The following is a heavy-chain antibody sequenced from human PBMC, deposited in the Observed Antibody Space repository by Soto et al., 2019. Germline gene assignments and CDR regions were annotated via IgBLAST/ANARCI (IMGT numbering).Heavy chain of an antibody. V-gene: IGHV1-3*01. CDR2: INAGNGNT. CDR3: ARDRDRGDYYYYYMDV. D-gene: IGHD3-10*01. CDR1: GYPFSDYA. Sequence: QVHLVQSGAEVKKPGASVKISCEASGYPFSDYAIHWVRQAPGQRLEWMGRINAGNGNTEYSQPFQGRLTITRDSSAHTAFMELGSLTSDDSAVYFCARDRDRGDYYYYYMDVWGRGTTVIVS. J-gene: IGHJ6*03.